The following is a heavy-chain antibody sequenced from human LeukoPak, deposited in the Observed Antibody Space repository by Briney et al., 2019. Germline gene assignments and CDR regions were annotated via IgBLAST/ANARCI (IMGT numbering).Heavy chain of an antibody. D-gene: IGHD3-3*01. CDR1: GFTFSSYG. J-gene: IGHJ4*02. CDR2: IWYDGSNK. V-gene: IGHV3-30*02. CDR3: AKGGAYYDFWSGYLFDY. Sequence: GGSLRLSCAASGFTFSSYGMHWVRQAPGKGLEWVAFIWYDGSNKYYADSVKGRFTISRDNSKNTLYLQMNSLRAEDTAVYYCAKGGAYYDFWSGYLFDYWGQGTLVTVSS.